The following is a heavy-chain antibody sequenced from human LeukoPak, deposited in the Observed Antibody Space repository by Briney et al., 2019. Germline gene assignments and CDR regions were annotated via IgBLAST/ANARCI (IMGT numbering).Heavy chain of an antibody. CDR3: ARGVLRYFDWSSHHFDF. CDR1: GGSFSSFS. CDR2: IYYSGST. Sequence: SETLSLTCTVSGGSFSSFSWSWIRQAPGKGLEWIGYIYYSGSTNYNPSLKSRVTISVDTSKNQFSLKLSSVTAADTAVYYCARGVLRYFDWSSHHFDFWGQGTLVTVSS. J-gene: IGHJ4*02. V-gene: IGHV4-59*01. D-gene: IGHD3-9*01.